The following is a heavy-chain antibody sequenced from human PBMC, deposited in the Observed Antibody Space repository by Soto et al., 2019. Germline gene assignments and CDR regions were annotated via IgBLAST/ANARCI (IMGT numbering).Heavy chain of an antibody. J-gene: IGHJ4*02. Sequence: ESGGGAVQPGGSLRLSCAASGFTFSNFVMHWVRQAPGKGLEWVAATSYDGKNKDHADSVKGRFTISRDNSKNKLYLQMNSLRHEDTAVYFCARERAIAATGIFYYWGQGTLVTVSS. D-gene: IGHD6-13*01. V-gene: IGHV3-30*04. CDR3: ARERAIAATGIFYY. CDR2: TSYDGKNK. CDR1: GFTFSNFV.